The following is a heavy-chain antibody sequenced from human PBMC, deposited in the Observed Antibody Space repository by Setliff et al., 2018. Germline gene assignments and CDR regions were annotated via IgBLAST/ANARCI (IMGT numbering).Heavy chain of an antibody. CDR1: GGSISSGSDY. Sequence: SETLSLTCSVSGGSISSGSDYWTWIRQPXGKGLEWIGHIYTSGSTKYNSSLKSRVSISLDTSKNQFSLKLSSVTAADTAVYYCARAISGWFSAPYYFMDVWGKGTTVTVSS. J-gene: IGHJ6*03. D-gene: IGHD6-19*01. CDR3: ARAISGWFSAPYYFMDV. CDR2: IYTSGST. V-gene: IGHV4-61*09.